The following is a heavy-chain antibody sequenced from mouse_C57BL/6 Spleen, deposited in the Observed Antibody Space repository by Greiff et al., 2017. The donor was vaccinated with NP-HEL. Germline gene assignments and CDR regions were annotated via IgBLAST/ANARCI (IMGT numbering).Heavy chain of an antibody. CDR2: IYPSDSET. V-gene: IGHV1-61*01. D-gene: IGHD2-5*01. CDR3: ARAYDSNPAWFAD. CDR1: GYTFTSYW. Sequence: QVQLQQPGAELVRPGSSVKLSCKASGYTFTSYWMDWVKQRPGQGLEWIGNIYPSDSETHYHQKFKDKATLTVDKSSSTAYMPLSSLTSEDSAVYYCARAYDSNPAWFADWGKGTLVTVSA. J-gene: IGHJ3*01.